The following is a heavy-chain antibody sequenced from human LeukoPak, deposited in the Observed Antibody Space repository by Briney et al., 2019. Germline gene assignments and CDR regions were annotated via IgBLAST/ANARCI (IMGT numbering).Heavy chain of an antibody. CDR3: ARDPTTVVTVPYYFDD. Sequence: PSETLSLTCAVSGGSFFGYHWNWIRQTPGKGLERIGEINHRGNTNYNPSLESRVTISVDTSKNQFSLTLRSVTAADTAVYYCARDPTTVVTVPYYFDDWGQGTRVTVSS. D-gene: IGHD4-23*01. J-gene: IGHJ4*02. CDR2: INHRGNT. V-gene: IGHV4-34*01. CDR1: GGSFFGYH.